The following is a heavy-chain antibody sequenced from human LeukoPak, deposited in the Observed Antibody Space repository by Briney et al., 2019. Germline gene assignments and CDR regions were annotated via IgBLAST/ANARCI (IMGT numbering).Heavy chain of an antibody. CDR2: IYPGDSDT. J-gene: IGHJ5*02. D-gene: IGHD6-19*01. V-gene: IGHV5-51*01. CDR3: VRRDYGNGSYVAS. CDR1: GYSFTSYW. Sequence: GESLKISCKGSGYSFTSYWIGWVRQVPGKGLEWMAIIYPGDSDTRYSPSFQGQVIISADKSINTAYLQWSSLKASDTAIYYCVRRDYGNGSYVASWGQRTLVTVSS.